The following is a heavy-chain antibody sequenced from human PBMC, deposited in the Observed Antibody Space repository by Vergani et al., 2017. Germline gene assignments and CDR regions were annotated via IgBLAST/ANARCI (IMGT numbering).Heavy chain of an antibody. J-gene: IGHJ4*02. CDR1: GFTFSNYG. CDR2: ISSSSSYI. D-gene: IGHD5-18*01. CDR3: ARSTDTAMDFDY. Sequence: VQLVESGGGVVQPGRSLRLSCAASGFTFSNYGLHWVRQAPGKGLEWVSSISSSSSYIYYADSVKGRFTISRDNAKNSLYLQMNSLRAEDTAVYYCARSTDTAMDFDYWGQGTLVTVSS. V-gene: IGHV3-21*01.